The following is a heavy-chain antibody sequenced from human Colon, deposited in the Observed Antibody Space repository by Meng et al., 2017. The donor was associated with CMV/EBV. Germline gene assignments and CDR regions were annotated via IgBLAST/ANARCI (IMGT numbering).Heavy chain of an antibody. CDR3: ASSSGWRRIDY. J-gene: IGHJ4*01. D-gene: IGHD6-19*01. CDR2: VSQDGRT. Sequence: VQLQESGPRLVTPSGTLSLTCAVSGLSVSNDYWWTWVRQAPGKGLEWIGEVSQDGRTNSNPSLKSRLSMSVDKSKNQFSLNLRSVTAADTASYFCASSSGWRRIDYWGHGTLVTVSS. CDR1: GLSVSNDYW. V-gene: IGHV4-4*02.